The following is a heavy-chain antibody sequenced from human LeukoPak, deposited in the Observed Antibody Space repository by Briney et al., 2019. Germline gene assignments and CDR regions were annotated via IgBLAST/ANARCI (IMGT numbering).Heavy chain of an antibody. CDR3: AATSGFEPYDSSGYSFDP. CDR2: IVVGSGNT. Sequence: SVKVSCKASGFTFTSSAMQWVRQARGQRLEWIGWIVVGSGNTYYAQKFQERVTITRDMSTSTAYMELSSLRSEDTAVYYCAATSGFEPYDSSGYSFDPWGQGTLVTVSS. V-gene: IGHV1-58*02. D-gene: IGHD3-22*01. J-gene: IGHJ5*02. CDR1: GFTFTSSA.